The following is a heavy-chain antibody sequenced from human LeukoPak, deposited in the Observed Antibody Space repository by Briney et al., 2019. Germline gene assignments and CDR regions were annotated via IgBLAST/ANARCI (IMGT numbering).Heavy chain of an antibody. CDR3: AKLGSAEYFQH. CDR1: GGSISSGGYS. J-gene: IGHJ1*01. Sequence: PSETLSLTCAVSGGSISSGGYSWSWIRQPPGKGLEWIGYIYHSGSTYYNPSLKSRVTISVDRSKNQFSLKLSSVTAADTAVYYCAKLGSAEYFQHWGQGTLVTVSS. D-gene: IGHD3-3*02. V-gene: IGHV4-30-2*01. CDR2: IYHSGST.